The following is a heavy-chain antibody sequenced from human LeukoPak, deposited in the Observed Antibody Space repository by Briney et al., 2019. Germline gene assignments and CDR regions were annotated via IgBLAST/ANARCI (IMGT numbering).Heavy chain of an antibody. Sequence: SETLSLTCTVSGGSISSHYWSWIRQPPGKGLEWIGYIYYSGSTNYNPSLKSRVTISVDTSKNQFSLKLSSVTAADTAVYYCARDYYDSSGSKWDYYYYMDVRGKGTTVTVSS. V-gene: IGHV4-59*11. J-gene: IGHJ6*03. D-gene: IGHD3-22*01. CDR3: ARDYYDSSGSKWDYYYYMDV. CDR1: GGSISSHY. CDR2: IYYSGST.